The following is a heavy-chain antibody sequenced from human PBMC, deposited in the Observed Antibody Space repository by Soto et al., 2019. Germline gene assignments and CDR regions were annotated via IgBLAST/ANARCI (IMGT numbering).Heavy chain of an antibody. D-gene: IGHD3-10*01. CDR1: GFTFSDYA. CDR3: ANVHPQGIRDYGMDV. J-gene: IGHJ6*02. CDR2: ISSTSIYI. V-gene: IGHV3-21*01. Sequence: EVQLVESGGGLVKPGGSLRLSCAASGFTFSDYAMSWLRQAPGKGLEWVSSISSTSIYIFYADSVTGRFAISRDNAKNSLYLQMNSLRAEDTAVYYCANVHPQGIRDYGMDVWGQGTTVTVSS.